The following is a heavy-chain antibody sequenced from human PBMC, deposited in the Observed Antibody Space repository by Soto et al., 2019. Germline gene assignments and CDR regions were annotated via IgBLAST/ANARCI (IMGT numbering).Heavy chain of an antibody. J-gene: IGHJ5*02. CDR3: ARAGYKTYYDFWDGPRAPPGFDP. D-gene: IGHD3-3*01. CDR2: ISAYNGNT. V-gene: IGHV1-18*01. CDR1: GYTFTSYG. Sequence: ASVKVSCKASGYTFTSYGISWVRQAPGQGLEWMGCISAYNGNTNYAQKLQGRVTMTTDTSTSTAYMELRSLRSDDTAVYYCARAGYKTYYDFWDGPRAPPGFDPWGQGTLVTVSS.